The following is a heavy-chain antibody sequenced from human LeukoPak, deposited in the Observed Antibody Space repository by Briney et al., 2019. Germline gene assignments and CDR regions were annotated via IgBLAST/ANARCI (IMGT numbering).Heavy chain of an antibody. Sequence: GGYLRLSCAASGFTFSSYSMNWVRQAPGKGLEWVSSISSSSSYIYYADSVKGRFTISRDNAKNSLYLQMNSLRAEDTAVYYCARDYDFWSGHYYFDYWGQGTLVTVSS. CDR3: ARDYDFWSGHYYFDY. CDR2: ISSSSSYI. V-gene: IGHV3-21*01. J-gene: IGHJ4*02. CDR1: GFTFSSYS. D-gene: IGHD3-3*01.